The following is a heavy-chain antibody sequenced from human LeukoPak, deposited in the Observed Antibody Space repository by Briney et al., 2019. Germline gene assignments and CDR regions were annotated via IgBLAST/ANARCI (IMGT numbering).Heavy chain of an antibody. CDR1: GGSISSGDYY. CDR3: ARQWLQNYYYYYGMDV. J-gene: IGHJ6*02. Sequence: SETLSLTCTVSGGSISSGDYYWSWIRQPPGKGLEWIGYIYYSGSTYYNPSLKSRVTISVDTSKNQFSLKLSSVTAADTAVYYCARQWLQNYYYYYGMDVWGQGTTVTVSS. D-gene: IGHD6-19*01. CDR2: IYYSGST. V-gene: IGHV4-30-4*01.